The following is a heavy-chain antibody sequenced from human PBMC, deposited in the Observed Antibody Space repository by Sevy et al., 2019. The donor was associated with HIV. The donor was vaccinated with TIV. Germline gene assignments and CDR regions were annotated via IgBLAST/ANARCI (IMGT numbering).Heavy chain of an antibody. Sequence: ASVKVSGKASGGTFSSYAISWLRQAPGQGLEWMGGIIPIFGTANYAQKFQGRVTITAVESTSTAYIELRSLRSEDTAVYYCAGDVGGALQYLVYYGMDVWGQGTTVTVSS. CDR1: GGTFSSYA. J-gene: IGHJ6*02. D-gene: IGHD4-4*01. CDR3: AGDVGGALQYLVYYGMDV. V-gene: IGHV1-69*13. CDR2: IIPIFGTA.